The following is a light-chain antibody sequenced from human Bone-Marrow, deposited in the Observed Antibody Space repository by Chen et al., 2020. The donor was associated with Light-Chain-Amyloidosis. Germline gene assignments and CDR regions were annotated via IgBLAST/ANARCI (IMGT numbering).Light chain of an antibody. Sequence: QSALTQPPSVSGSPGQSITISCTGTSGDVGTYNYLSWYQQHPGKAPKVMIYAVSNRPSGVSNRVSGSKSGNTASLTISGLQAEAEADYYCSSCTSSSSYVFGPGTKVTVL. CDR1: SGDVGTYNY. J-gene: IGLJ1*01. CDR3: SSCTSSSSYV. V-gene: IGLV2-14*01. CDR2: AVS.